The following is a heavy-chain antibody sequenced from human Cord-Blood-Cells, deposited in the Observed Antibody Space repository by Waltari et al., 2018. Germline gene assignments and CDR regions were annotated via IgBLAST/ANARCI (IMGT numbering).Heavy chain of an antibody. D-gene: IGHD1-7*01. CDR2: IYYSGST. V-gene: IGHV4-59*11. Sequence: QVQLQESGPGLVKPLETLSLTCTVSGGSISSHYWSWIRQPPGKGLEWIGYIYYSGSTNYNPSLKSRVTISVDTSKNQFSLKLSSVTAADTAVYYCASITGTTFAFDIWGQGTMVTVSS. CDR1: GGSISSHY. CDR3: ASITGTTFAFDI. J-gene: IGHJ3*02.